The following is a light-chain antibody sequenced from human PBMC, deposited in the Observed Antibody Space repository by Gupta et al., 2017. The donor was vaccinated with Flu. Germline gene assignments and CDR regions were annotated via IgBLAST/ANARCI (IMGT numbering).Light chain of an antibody. V-gene: IGLV3-21*03. J-gene: IGLJ1*01. Sequence: SSVLTQPPSVSVAPGKPARVTSGGNNIGSTSVHWYKHKPGQAPVVVVYDNRDRPSGIPERFSGSNSGNTATLTISRVEAGDEADYYCQGGDRSSGSYVFGTGTKVTVL. CDR1: NIGSTS. CDR2: DNR. CDR3: QGGDRSSGSYV.